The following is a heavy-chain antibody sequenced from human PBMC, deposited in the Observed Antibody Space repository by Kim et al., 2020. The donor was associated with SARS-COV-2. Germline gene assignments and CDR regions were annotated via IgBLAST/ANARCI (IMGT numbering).Heavy chain of an antibody. CDR3: ARSVGGFDY. Sequence: SETLSLTCAVHGGPLSGYYWAWIRQTPWKGLEWIGELTLSGSTNYNPSLKSRITISGDTSKSQFSLKMTSVTAEDTALYYCARSVGGFDYWGQGTLVTVS. CDR2: LTLSGST. J-gene: IGHJ4*02. D-gene: IGHD6-19*01. V-gene: IGHV4-34*01. CDR1: GGPLSGYY.